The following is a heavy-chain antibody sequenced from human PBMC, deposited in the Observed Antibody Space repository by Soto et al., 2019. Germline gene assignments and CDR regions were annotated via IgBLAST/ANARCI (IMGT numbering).Heavy chain of an antibody. CDR2: ISSSSSTI. J-gene: IGHJ4*02. V-gene: IGHV3-48*02. CDR3: AREGNCSSASCYVTGVDY. Sequence: EVQLVESGGGLVQPGGSLRLSCEASGFTFSSYSMNWVRQAPGKGLEWVSYISSSSSTIYYADSVKGRFTISRDNAKNSLYLKMNSLRDEDTAVYYCAREGNCSSASCYVTGVDYWGQGTLVTVSS. CDR1: GFTFSSYS. D-gene: IGHD2-2*01.